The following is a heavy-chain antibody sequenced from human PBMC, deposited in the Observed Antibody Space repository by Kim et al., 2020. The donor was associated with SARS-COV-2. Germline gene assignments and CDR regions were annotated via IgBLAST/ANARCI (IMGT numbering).Heavy chain of an antibody. J-gene: IGHJ4*02. Sequence: FQGRVTITADESTSTAYMELSSLRSEDTAVYYCARDRLQASRFGELLSDYWGQGTLVTVSS. V-gene: IGHV1-69*01. D-gene: IGHD3-10*01. CDR3: ARDRLQASRFGELLSDY.